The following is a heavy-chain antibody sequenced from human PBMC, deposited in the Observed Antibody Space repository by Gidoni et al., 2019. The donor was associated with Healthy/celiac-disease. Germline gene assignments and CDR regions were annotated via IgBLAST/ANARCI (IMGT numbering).Heavy chain of an antibody. CDR3: ATANSGSYYRFPWGWFDP. Sequence: QVQLVQSGAEVKTPGASVKVSCQVSGYTLTSLSMHWVRQAPGKGLEWMGGFDPEDGETIYAQKFQGRVTMTEDTSTDTAYMELSSLRSEDTAVYYCATANSGSYYRFPWGWFDPWGQGTLVTVSS. CDR1: GYTLTSLS. V-gene: IGHV1-24*01. D-gene: IGHD1-26*01. J-gene: IGHJ5*02. CDR2: FDPEDGET.